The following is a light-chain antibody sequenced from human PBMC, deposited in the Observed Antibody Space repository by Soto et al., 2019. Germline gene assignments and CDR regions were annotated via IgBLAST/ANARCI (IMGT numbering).Light chain of an antibody. CDR1: SSDVGSYNV. CDR3: CSFSGTSTFV. CDR2: EVT. V-gene: IGLV2-23*02. Sequence: QSVLTQPASVSGSPGQSITISCAGTSSDVGSYNVVSWYQQHPGKAPKLMIYEVTERPSGVSNRFSGSKSGNTASLTISGLQAEDEADYYCCSFSGTSTFVFGAGTKLTVL. J-gene: IGLJ1*01.